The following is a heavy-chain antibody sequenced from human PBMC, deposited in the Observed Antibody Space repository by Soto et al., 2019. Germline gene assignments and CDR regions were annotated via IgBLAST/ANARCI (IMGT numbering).Heavy chain of an antibody. V-gene: IGHV3-33*01. CDR2: IWSDGSGK. D-gene: IGHD1-7*01. CDR1: GFTFSNYG. J-gene: IGHJ6*03. Sequence: QMQLVESGGGVVQPGRSLRLSCAASGFTFSNYGMHWVRQAPGKGLEWVSVIWSDGSGKFYADSVRGRFTISRDNSKNPVFLQMDTLGAEDTAGYYCAGDRTGTHYRDVWGEGPTVTVSS. CDR3: AGDRTGTHYRDV.